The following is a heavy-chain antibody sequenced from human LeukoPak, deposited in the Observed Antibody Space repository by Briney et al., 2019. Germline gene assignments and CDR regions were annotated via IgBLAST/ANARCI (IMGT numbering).Heavy chain of an antibody. J-gene: IGHJ3*02. CDR3: ARCPVTMVRGVIIVDAFDI. CDR1: GYTFTSYY. D-gene: IGHD3-10*01. CDR2: INPSGGST. Sequence: ASVKVSCKASGYTFTSYYMHWVRQAPGQGLEWMGIINPSGGSTSYAQKFQGRVTITADESTSTAYMELSSLRSEDTAVYYCARCPVTMVRGVIIVDAFDIWGQGTMVTVSS. V-gene: IGHV1-46*01.